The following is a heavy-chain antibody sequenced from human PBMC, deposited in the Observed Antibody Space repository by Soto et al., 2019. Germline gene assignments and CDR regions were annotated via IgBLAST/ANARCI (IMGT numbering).Heavy chain of an antibody. J-gene: IGHJ5*01. CDR1: GYSFINYG. CDR3: ARDSKWLIINGNLCDS. CDR2: ISGSNGAT. Sequence: QVQLVQSGAEVKKPGASVKVSCKFSGYSFINYGMTWVRQAPGQGFEWMGWISGSNGATNYAQRFQGRVTVTTDTSTNTAYMDLRSLRLDDTAIYYCARDSKWLIINGNLCDSWGQGTLVTVSS. D-gene: IGHD5-12*01. V-gene: IGHV1-18*04.